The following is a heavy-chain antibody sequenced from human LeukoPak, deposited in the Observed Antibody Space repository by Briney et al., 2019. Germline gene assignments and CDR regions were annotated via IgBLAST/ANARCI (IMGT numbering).Heavy chain of an antibody. CDR1: GYTFTGYY. CDR3: ASTQQYQLPSSNWFDP. V-gene: IGHV1-2*02. D-gene: IGHD2-2*01. Sequence: ASVKVSCKASGYTFTGYYMHWVRQAPGQGLEWMGWINPNSGGTNYAQKFQGRVTMTRDTSISTAYMELSRLRSDDTAVYYCASTQQYQLPSSNWFDPWGQGTLVTVSS. CDR2: INPNSGGT. J-gene: IGHJ5*02.